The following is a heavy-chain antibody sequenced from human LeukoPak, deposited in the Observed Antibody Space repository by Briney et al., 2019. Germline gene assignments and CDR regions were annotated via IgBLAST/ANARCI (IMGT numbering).Heavy chain of an antibody. D-gene: IGHD6-19*01. CDR1: GFTFSSYG. Sequence: GGSLRLSCAASGFTFSSYGMHWVRQAPGKGLEWVAVISYDGSNKYYADSVKGRFTISRDNSKNTLYLQMNSLRAEDTAVYYCAKVDGSGWYPPAFQHWGQGTLVTVSS. J-gene: IGHJ1*01. V-gene: IGHV3-30*18. CDR3: AKVDGSGWYPPAFQH. CDR2: ISYDGSNK.